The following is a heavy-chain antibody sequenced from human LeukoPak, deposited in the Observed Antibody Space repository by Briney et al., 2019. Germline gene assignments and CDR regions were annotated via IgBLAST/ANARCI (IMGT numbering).Heavy chain of an antibody. CDR1: GGSFSGSY. Sequence: KPSETLSLTCAVYGGSFSGSYWTWIRQPPGKGLEWIGEINHSGSTTYNPSLNNRVTISVDTSKNQFSLKLSSVTAADTAVYYCARPRYGSGSLDSWGQGTLVTVPS. D-gene: IGHD3-10*01. V-gene: IGHV4-34*01. CDR3: ARPRYGSGSLDS. CDR2: INHSGST. J-gene: IGHJ4*02.